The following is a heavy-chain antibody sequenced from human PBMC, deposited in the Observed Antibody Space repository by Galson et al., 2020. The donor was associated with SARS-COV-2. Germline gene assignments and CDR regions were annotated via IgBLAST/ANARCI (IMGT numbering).Heavy chain of an antibody. CDR2: IYYSGST. Sequence: SETLSLTCTVSGGSISSSSYYWGWIRQPPGKGLEWIGRIYYSGSTYYNPSLKSRVTISVYTSKNQFSLQLSSVTASDTAVYYCAIAPAIVVVPAAQGAFDYWGQGTLVTVSS. J-gene: IGHJ4*02. CDR1: GGSISSSSYY. CDR3: AIAPAIVVVPAAQGAFDY. D-gene: IGHD2-2*01. V-gene: IGHV4-39*07.